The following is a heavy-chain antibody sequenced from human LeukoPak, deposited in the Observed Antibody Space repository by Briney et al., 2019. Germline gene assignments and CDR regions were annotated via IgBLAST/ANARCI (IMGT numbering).Heavy chain of an antibody. Sequence: ASVKVSCKASGYTFISYAMNWVRQAPGQGLEWMGWINTNTGNPTYAQGFTGRFVFSLDTSVSTTYLQISSLKAEDTAVYYCARAVGTWSGVYYYYYGMDVWGQGTTVTVSS. CDR3: ARAVGTWSGVYYYYYGMDV. J-gene: IGHJ6*02. V-gene: IGHV7-4-1*02. CDR2: INTNTGNP. D-gene: IGHD6-13*01. CDR1: GYTFISYA.